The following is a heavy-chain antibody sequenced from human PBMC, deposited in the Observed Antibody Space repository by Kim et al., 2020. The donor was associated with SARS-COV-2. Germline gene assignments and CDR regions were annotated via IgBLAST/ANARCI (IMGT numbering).Heavy chain of an antibody. CDR1: GGSISSGGYY. Sequence: SETLSLTCTVSGGSISSGGYYWSWIRQHPGKGLEWIGYIYYSGSTYYNPSLKSRVTISVDTSKNQFSLKLSSVTAADTAVYYCARDPRVSPYYPHAFDIWGQGTMVTVSS. CDR3: ARDPRVSPYYPHAFDI. D-gene: IGHD3-22*01. V-gene: IGHV4-31*03. J-gene: IGHJ3*02. CDR2: IYYSGST.